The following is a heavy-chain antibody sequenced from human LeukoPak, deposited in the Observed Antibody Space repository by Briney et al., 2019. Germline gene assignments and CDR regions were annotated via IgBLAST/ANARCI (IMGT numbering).Heavy chain of an antibody. D-gene: IGHD6-13*01. CDR3: ARDLAPTGIAAAGTNWFDP. J-gene: IGHJ5*02. V-gene: IGHV3-21*01. CDR1: GFTFSSDS. CDR2: ISSSSSYI. Sequence: GGSLRLSCAASGFTFSSDSMNWVRQAPGKGLEWVSSISSSSSYIYYADSVKGRFTISRDNAKNSLYLQMNSLRAEDTAVYYCARDLAPTGIAAAGTNWFDPWGQGTLVTVSS.